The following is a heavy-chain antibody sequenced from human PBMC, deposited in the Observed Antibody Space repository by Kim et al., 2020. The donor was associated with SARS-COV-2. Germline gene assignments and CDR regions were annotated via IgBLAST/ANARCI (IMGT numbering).Heavy chain of an antibody. J-gene: IGHJ4*02. Sequence: QKFQGRVTMTRDTSTSTVYMELSSLRSEDTAVYYCARENHVLYSYGLIDYWGQGTLVTVSS. D-gene: IGHD5-18*01. CDR3: ARENHVLYSYGLIDY. V-gene: IGHV1-46*01.